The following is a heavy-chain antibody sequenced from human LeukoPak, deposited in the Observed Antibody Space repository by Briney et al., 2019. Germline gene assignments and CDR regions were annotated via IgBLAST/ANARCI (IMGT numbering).Heavy chain of an antibody. CDR1: GFTFSSYA. V-gene: IGHV3-30*04. Sequence: GGSLRLSCAASGFTFSSYAMHWVRQAPGKGLEWVAVISYDGSNKYYADSVKGRFTISRDNSKNTLYLQMNSLRAEDTAVYYCARPQYDSSGYPRGDAFDIWGQGTMVTVSS. J-gene: IGHJ3*02. CDR2: ISYDGSNK. D-gene: IGHD3-22*01. CDR3: ARPQYDSSGYPRGDAFDI.